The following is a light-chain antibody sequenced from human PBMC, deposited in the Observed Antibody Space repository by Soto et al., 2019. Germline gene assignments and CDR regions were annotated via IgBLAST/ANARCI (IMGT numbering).Light chain of an antibody. V-gene: IGKV1-27*01. CDR3: QKYNSAPPWT. CDR1: QGIRNY. J-gene: IGKJ1*01. CDR2: AAS. Sequence: DIQMTQSPSSLSASVGDRVTITCRASQGIRNYLAWYQKKPGKVPKLLIYAASTLQSGVPSRFSGSGSGTDFTLNISSLQPEDVATYYCQKYNSAPPWTFGQGTKVEIK.